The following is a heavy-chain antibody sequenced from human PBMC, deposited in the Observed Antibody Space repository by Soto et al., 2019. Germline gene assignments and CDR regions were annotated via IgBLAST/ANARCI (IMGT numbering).Heavy chain of an antibody. D-gene: IGHD2-15*01. CDR2: ISAYNGNT. Sequence: QVQLVQSGAEVKKPGASVKVSCKASGYTFTSYGISWVRQAPGQGLEWMGWISAYNGNTNYAQKLQGRVTMTTDTPTSTAYMELRSLRSDDTAVYYCARGGNGYCSGGSCYSLFDYWGQGTLVTVSS. CDR1: GYTFTSYG. CDR3: ARGGNGYCSGGSCYSLFDY. J-gene: IGHJ4*02. V-gene: IGHV1-18*01.